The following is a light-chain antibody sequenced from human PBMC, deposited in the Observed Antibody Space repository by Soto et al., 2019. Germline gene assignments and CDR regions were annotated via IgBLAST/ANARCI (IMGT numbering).Light chain of an antibody. CDR1: RSLQTW. V-gene: IGKV1-5*03. J-gene: IGKJ1*01. Sequence: IQMTQSPSTLSASVGDRVTITCRASRSLQTWLAWYQQKPGQAPKLLMYQASSLESGVPSRFSASGSGTEFTLTISSLQPDDVATYYCQQYTCLWTFGPVTKVEI. CDR2: QAS. CDR3: QQYTCLWT.